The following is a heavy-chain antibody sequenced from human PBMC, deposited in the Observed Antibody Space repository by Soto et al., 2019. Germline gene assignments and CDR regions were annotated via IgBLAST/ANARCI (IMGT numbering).Heavy chain of an antibody. J-gene: IGHJ4*02. Sequence: GESLKISCKGSGYSFTSYWIGWVRQMPGKGLEWMGIIYPGDSDTRYSPSFQGQVTISADKSISTAYLQWSSLKASDTAMYYCARLVWGYDYVWGSYDYWGQGTLVTVSS. CDR1: GYSFTSYW. D-gene: IGHD3-16*01. CDR2: IYPGDSDT. V-gene: IGHV5-51*01. CDR3: ARLVWGYDYVWGSYDY.